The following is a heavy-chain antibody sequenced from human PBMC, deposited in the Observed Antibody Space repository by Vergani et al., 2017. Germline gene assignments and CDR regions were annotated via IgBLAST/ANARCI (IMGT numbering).Heavy chain of an antibody. CDR3: ARGRALPHIAVAGNIDY. D-gene: IGHD6-19*01. Sequence: QVQLQQWGAGLLKPSETLSLTCAVYGGSSSGYYWSWIRAPPGKGLEWIGEINHSGSTNYNPSLKSRVTISVDTSKNQFSLKLSSVTAADTAVYYCARGRALPHIAVAGNIDYWGQGTLVTVSS. J-gene: IGHJ4*02. CDR1: GGSSSGYY. CDR2: INHSGST. V-gene: IGHV4-34*01.